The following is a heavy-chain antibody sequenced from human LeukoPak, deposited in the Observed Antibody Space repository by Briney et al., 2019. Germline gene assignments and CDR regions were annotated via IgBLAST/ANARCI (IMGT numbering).Heavy chain of an antibody. Sequence: SETLSLTCTVSGFSISSGHYWGWVRQPPGAGLEWIGSVYQSGTTYYNPSLKSRVTTPVDMSKNQFSLRLRPVTAADTAVYYCARIFIRNGYSSYFDCWGQGTLVTASS. CDR1: GFSISSGHY. D-gene: IGHD5-18*01. J-gene: IGHJ4*02. CDR2: VYQSGTT. CDR3: ARIFIRNGYSSYFDC. V-gene: IGHV4-38-2*02.